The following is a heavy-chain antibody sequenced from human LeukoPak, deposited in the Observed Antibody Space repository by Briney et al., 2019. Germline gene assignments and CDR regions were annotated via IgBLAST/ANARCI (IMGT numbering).Heavy chain of an antibody. J-gene: IGHJ4*02. V-gene: IGHV4-39*01. Sequence: SETLSLTCTVSGGSISSSSYYWGWIRQPPGKGLEWIGSIYYSGSTNYNPSLKSRVSISIDTSKNQFSLRLTSVTAADTAVYYCARQTGSGLFILPGGQGTLVTVSS. CDR3: ARQTGSGLFILP. CDR1: GGSISSSSYY. CDR2: IYYSGST. D-gene: IGHD3/OR15-3a*01.